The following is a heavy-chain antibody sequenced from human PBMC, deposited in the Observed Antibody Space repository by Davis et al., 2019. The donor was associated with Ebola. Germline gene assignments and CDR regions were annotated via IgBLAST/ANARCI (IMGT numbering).Heavy chain of an antibody. J-gene: IGHJ3*02. V-gene: IGHV1-18*01. D-gene: IGHD5-18*01. Sequence: ASVKVSCKASGYTFTSYGISWVRQAPGQGLEWMGWISAYNGNTNYAQKLQGRVTMITDTSTSTAYMELRSLRSDDTAVYYCARAKRGYSYGYRAFDIWGQGTMVTVSS. CDR1: GYTFTSYG. CDR3: ARAKRGYSYGYRAFDI. CDR2: ISAYNGNT.